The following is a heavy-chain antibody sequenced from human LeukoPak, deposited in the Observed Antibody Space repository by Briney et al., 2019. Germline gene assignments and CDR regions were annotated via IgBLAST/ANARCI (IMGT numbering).Heavy chain of an antibody. CDR1: GGSISGYY. D-gene: IGHD5-18*01. J-gene: IGHJ4*02. Sequence: TSETLSLTCSVSGGSISGYYWSWIRQPPGKGLEWIGYIYYTGSTNYNPSLKSRVSISVDTSKNQFSQNVSSVTAADTAVYYCARGSSRLSGYSSSWGQGTLVTVSS. CDR3: ARGSSRLSGYSSS. CDR2: IYYTGST. V-gene: IGHV4-59*01.